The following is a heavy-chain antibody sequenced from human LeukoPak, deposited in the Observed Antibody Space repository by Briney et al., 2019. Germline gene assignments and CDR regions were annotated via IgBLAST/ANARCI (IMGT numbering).Heavy chain of an antibody. CDR2: INPGGST. CDR3: ARGRQEISMILVVMTGVSYYLDV. Sequence: KPSETLSLTCAVYGGSFGGYYWTWIRQSPGKGLEWIGEINPGGSTYYNPSLKSRLTISRDTSKNQFSLRLSSVTAADTAVYYCARGRQEISMILVVMTGVSYYLDVWGKGTTVTVS. V-gene: IGHV4-34*01. J-gene: IGHJ6*03. CDR1: GGSFGGYY. D-gene: IGHD3-22*01.